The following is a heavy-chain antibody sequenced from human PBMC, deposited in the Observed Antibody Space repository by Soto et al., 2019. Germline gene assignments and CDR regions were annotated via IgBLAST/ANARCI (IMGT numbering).Heavy chain of an antibody. CDR2: ISSSSSYI. J-gene: IGHJ4*02. CDR1: GFTFSSYS. CDR3: AIDCSITSCYVGGFDY. V-gene: IGHV3-21*01. Sequence: EVQLVESGGGLVKPGGSLRLSCAASGFTFSSYSMNWVRQAPGKGLEWVSSISSSSSYIYYADSVKGRFTISRDNAKNSLYLQMNSLRAEDTAVYYCAIDCSITSCYVGGFDYWCQGTLVTVSS. D-gene: IGHD2-2*01.